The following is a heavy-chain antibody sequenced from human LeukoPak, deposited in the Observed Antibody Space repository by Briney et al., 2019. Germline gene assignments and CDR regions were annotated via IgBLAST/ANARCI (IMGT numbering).Heavy chain of an antibody. D-gene: IGHD3-10*01. CDR1: GFTFSSYW. J-gene: IGHJ4*02. Sequence: GGSLRLSCAASGFTFSSYWMSWVRQAPGKGLEWVANIKQDGSDKNYVDSVEGRFTISSDNAKKSVYLQMNSLRAEDTAVYYCALNPDYYGSGSFDYWGQGTLVTVSS. V-gene: IGHV3-7*01. CDR2: IKQDGSDK. CDR3: ALNPDYYGSGSFDY.